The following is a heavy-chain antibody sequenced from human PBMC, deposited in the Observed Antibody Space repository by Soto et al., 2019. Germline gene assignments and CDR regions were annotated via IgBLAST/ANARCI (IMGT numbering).Heavy chain of an antibody. D-gene: IGHD3-10*01. V-gene: IGHV4-34*01. CDR3: ARGQSVYYGSGNWFDP. CDR1: GGSFSGYY. CDR2: INHSGST. Sequence: QVQLQQWGAGLLKPSETLSLTCAVYGGSFSGYYWSWIRQPPGKGLEWIGEINHSGSTNYNPSLKSRVTISXXTXTXXFSLKLSSVPAADTAVYYCARGQSVYYGSGNWFDPWGQGTLVTVSS. J-gene: IGHJ5*02.